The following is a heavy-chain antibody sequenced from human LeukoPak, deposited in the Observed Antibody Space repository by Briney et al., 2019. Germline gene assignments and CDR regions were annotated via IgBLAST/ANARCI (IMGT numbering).Heavy chain of an antibody. V-gene: IGHV3-30*02. CDR3: AKPQEADLWVPDY. Sequence: GGSLRLSCAASAFTFSTYGMHWVRQAPGKGLEWVAFIRYDGDNKYYADSVKGRFTISRDNSKNTLYLEMNSLIPEDTALYYCAKPQEADLWVPDYWGQGTLVTVSS. CDR1: AFTFSTYG. CDR2: IRYDGDNK. J-gene: IGHJ4*02. D-gene: IGHD3-3*01.